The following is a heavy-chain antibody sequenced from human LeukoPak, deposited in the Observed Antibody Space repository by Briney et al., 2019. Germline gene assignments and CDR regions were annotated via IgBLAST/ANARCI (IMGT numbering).Heavy chain of an antibody. J-gene: IGHJ6*03. CDR2: IYYSGST. CDR3: ARDSNWGSEYYYYYMDV. V-gene: IGHV4-59*01. Sequence: SETLSLTCTVSGGSISSYYWSWIRQPPGKGLEWIGYIYYSGSTNYNPSLRSRVTISVDTSKNQFSLKLSSVTAADTAVYYCARDSNWGSEYYYYYMDVWGKGTTVTVSS. CDR1: GGSISSYY. D-gene: IGHD7-27*01.